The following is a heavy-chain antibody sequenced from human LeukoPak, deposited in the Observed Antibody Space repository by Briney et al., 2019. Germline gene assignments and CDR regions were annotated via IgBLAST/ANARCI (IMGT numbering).Heavy chain of an antibody. V-gene: IGHV1-8*01. D-gene: IGHD3-3*01. Sequence: ASVKVSCKASGYTFTSYDINWVRQATGQGLEWMGWMNPNSGNTGYAQKFQGRVTMTRNTSISTAYMELSSLRSEDTAVYYCARECLPISGVRGGFDPWGQGTLVTVSS. J-gene: IGHJ5*02. CDR3: ARECLPISGVRGGFDP. CDR2: MNPNSGNT. CDR1: GYTFTSYD.